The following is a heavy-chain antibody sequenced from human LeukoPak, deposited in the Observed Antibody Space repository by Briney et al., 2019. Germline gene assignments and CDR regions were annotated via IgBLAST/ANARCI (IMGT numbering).Heavy chain of an antibody. D-gene: IGHD3-3*01. Sequence: SETLSLTCTVSGGSISSSSYSWGWIRQPPGKGLEWIGSIYYSGSTYYNPSLKSRVTISVDTSKNQFSLKLSSVTAADTAVYYCARSYYDFWSGYYNYYYGMDVWGQGTTVTVSS. CDR1: GGSISSSSYS. CDR3: ARSYYDFWSGYYNYYYGMDV. J-gene: IGHJ6*02. CDR2: IYYSGST. V-gene: IGHV4-39*01.